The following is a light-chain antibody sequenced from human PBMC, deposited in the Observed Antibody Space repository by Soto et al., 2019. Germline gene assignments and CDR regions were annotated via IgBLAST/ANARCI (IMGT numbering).Light chain of an antibody. CDR1: NSDVGGYNY. J-gene: IGLJ1*01. CDR3: SSYGGSDSFLYV. V-gene: IGLV2-8*01. Sequence: QSALTQPPSASGAPGQSVTISCTGTNSDVGGYNYVSWYQQHPGKAPKLLIYEVNKRPSGVPDRFSGSKSGNTASLTVSGLQTEDEAEYYCSSYGGSDSFLYVFGTGTKLTVL. CDR2: EVN.